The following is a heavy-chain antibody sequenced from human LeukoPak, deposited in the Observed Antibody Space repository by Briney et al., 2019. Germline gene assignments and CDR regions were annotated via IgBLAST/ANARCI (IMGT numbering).Heavy chain of an antibody. CDR3: ASMYFSQYLQH. CDR2: IYSGGST. D-gene: IGHD2-8*01. CDR1: GFTVNSNY. Sequence: PGGSLRLSCAASGFTVNSNYMSWVRQAPGKGLEWVSVIYSGGSTYYADSVKGRFTISRDNSRNTLYLQMNSLRAEDTAVYYCASMYFSQYLQHWGQGTPVTVSS. V-gene: IGHV3-53*01. J-gene: IGHJ1*01.